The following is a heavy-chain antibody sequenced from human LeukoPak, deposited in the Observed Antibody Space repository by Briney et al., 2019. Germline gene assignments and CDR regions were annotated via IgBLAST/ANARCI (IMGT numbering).Heavy chain of an antibody. CDR1: GFTVSTNF. V-gene: IGHV3-53*01. J-gene: IGHJ6*03. Sequence: PGGPLRLSCAASGFTVSTNFMSWVRQAPGKGLERVAVLYSGGTTYYADSVRGRFTISRDNSKNTLYLQMNSLRAEDTAVYYCARDGYGYNYMDVWGKGTTVTVSS. D-gene: IGHD4-17*01. CDR3: ARDGYGYNYMDV. CDR2: LYSGGTT.